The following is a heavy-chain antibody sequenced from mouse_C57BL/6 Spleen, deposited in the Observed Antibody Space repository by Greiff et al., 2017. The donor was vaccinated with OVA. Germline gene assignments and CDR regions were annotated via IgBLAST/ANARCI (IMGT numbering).Heavy chain of an antibody. V-gene: IGHV1-82*01. D-gene: IGHD2-4*01. CDR3: AREGNDYPWFAY. J-gene: IGHJ3*01. Sequence: VKLVESGPELVKPGASVKISCKASGYAFSSSWMNWVKQRPGKGLEWIGRIYPGDGDTNYNGKFKGKATLTADKSSSTAYMQLSSLTSEDSAVYFCAREGNDYPWFAYWGQGTLVTVSA. CDR1: GYAFSSSW. CDR2: IYPGDGDT.